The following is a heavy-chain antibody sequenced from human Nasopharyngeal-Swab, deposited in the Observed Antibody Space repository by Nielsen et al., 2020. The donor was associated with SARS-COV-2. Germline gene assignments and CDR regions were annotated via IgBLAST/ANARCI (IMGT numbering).Heavy chain of an antibody. D-gene: IGHD3-10*01. V-gene: IGHV3-21*01. CDR2: ITSRGTYI. CDR3: AGRSATSGTFDY. J-gene: IGHJ4*02. Sequence: VRQAPGKGLEWVSSITSRGTYIYYADSAKGRFTISRDNAKQSVDLQMNDLRDEDTALYFCAGRSATSGTFDYWGQGTLGTVSS.